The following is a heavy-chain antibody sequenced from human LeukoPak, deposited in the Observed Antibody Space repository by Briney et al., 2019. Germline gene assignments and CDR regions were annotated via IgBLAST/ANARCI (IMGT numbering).Heavy chain of an antibody. CDR3: AKTTVASEEYFYYYMDV. CDR2: IITYNGNT. V-gene: IGHV1-18*01. CDR1: GYTFTSYG. D-gene: IGHD4-23*01. Sequence: ASVKVSCKTSGYTFTSYGLSWVRQAPGQGLEWMGCIITYNGNTYYSQKLQGRVTMTTDTSTSTAYMELRSLRSDDTAVYYCAKTTVASEEYFYYYMDVWGKGTTVTVSS. J-gene: IGHJ6*03.